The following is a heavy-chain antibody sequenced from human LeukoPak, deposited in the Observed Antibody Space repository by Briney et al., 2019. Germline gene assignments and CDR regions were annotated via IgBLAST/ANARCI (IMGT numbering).Heavy chain of an antibody. J-gene: IGHJ3*02. CDR2: MNPNSGNT. CDR1: GYTFTSYD. Sequence: ASVKVSCKASGYTFTSYDINWVRQATGQGLEWMGWMNPNSGNTGYAQKFQGRVTMTRNTSISTAYMELSSLRSEDTAVYYCARVPPTADAFDIWGQGTMVTVSS. V-gene: IGHV1-8*01. D-gene: IGHD5-18*01. CDR3: ARVPPTADAFDI.